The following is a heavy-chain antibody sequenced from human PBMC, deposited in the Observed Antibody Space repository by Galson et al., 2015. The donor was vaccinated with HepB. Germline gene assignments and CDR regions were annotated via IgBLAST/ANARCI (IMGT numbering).Heavy chain of an antibody. V-gene: IGHV1-3*01. D-gene: IGHD3-9*01. J-gene: IGHJ4*02. CDR2: INAGNGNT. CDR1: GYTFTSYA. CDR3: ATPGVYYDILTGPIDY. Sequence: SVKVSCKASGYTFTSYAMHWVRQAPGQRLEWMGWINAGNGNTKYTQKFQGRVTITRDTSASTAYVELSSLRSEDTAVYYCATPGVYYDILTGPIDYWGQGTLVTVSS.